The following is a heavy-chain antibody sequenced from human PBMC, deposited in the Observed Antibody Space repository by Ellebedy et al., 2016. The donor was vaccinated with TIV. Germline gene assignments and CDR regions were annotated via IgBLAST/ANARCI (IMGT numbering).Heavy chain of an antibody. Sequence: LRLXCTVSGGSISSGGYYWSWIRQHPGKGLEWIGYIYYSGSTYYNPSLKSRVTISVDTSKNQFSLKLSSVTAADTAVYYCARGGADAFDIWGQGTMVTVSS. D-gene: IGHD3-10*01. V-gene: IGHV4-31*03. CDR1: GGSISSGGYY. CDR2: IYYSGST. CDR3: ARGGADAFDI. J-gene: IGHJ3*02.